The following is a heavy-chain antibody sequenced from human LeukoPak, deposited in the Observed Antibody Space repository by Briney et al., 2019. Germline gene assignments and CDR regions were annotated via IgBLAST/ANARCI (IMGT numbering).Heavy chain of an antibody. CDR1: EFTFNNHD. Sequence: PGGSLRLSCAASEFTFNNHDMHWVRQAPGKGLEWVAAISYDGRNKYYADSVKGRFTISRDNSKNTLYLQMNSLRAEDTAVYYCASNEGGSTVTGYYYYGMDVWGQGTTVTVSS. CDR3: ASNEGGSTVTGYYYYGMDV. CDR2: ISYDGRNK. D-gene: IGHD4-17*01. V-gene: IGHV3-30*03. J-gene: IGHJ6*02.